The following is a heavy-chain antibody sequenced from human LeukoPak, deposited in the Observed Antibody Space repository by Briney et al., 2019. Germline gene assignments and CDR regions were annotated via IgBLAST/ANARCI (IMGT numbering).Heavy chain of an antibody. D-gene: IGHD3-10*01. V-gene: IGHV4-39*07. CDR3: SRDPPSFGNRDDFDI. J-gene: IGHJ3*02. CDR1: GVSISSTAYF. Sequence: SETLSLTCNVSGVSISSTAYFWGWLRRPPGKKMEYIGGIFHTGTTYYNPSLKSRVTMSVDTSKNQFSLKLNSVTAADTAVYYCSRDPPSFGNRDDFDIWGQGTMVTVSS. CDR2: IFHTGTT.